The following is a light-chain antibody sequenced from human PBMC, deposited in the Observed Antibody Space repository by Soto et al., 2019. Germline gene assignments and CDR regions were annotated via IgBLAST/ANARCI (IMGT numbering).Light chain of an antibody. Sequence: IVLTQPPGTLSLSPGERATLSCRASQSVSSSYLAWYQQKPGQAPRLLIYGASSRATGIPDRFSGSGSGTDFTLTISRLEPEDFAVYYCQQYGSSPPVTFGQGTKVDIK. CDR3: QQYGSSPPVT. CDR2: GAS. V-gene: IGKV3-20*01. CDR1: QSVSSSY. J-gene: IGKJ1*01.